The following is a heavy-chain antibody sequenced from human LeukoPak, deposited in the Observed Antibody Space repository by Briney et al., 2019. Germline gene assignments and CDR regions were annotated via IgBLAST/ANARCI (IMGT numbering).Heavy chain of an antibody. D-gene: IGHD1-26*01. Sequence: GGSPRLSRAASGFTFSSYSMNWVRQAPGKRLERVSSISISGSYIYYADSVKGRFTISRDNAKNSLYLQMNSLRADDTAVYYCARRSGTWGQGTLVTVSS. V-gene: IGHV3-21*01. CDR2: ISISGSYI. CDR1: GFTFSSYS. J-gene: IGHJ5*02. CDR3: ARRSGT.